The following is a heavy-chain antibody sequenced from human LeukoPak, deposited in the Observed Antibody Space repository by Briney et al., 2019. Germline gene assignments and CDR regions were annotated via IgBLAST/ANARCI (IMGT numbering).Heavy chain of an antibody. J-gene: IGHJ4*02. CDR1: GGSISSSSYY. D-gene: IGHD3-22*01. CDR3: ARHVYDSSGTDFDY. V-gene: IGHV4-39*01. Sequence: SETLSLTCTVSGGSISSSSYYWGWIRQPPGKGLEWIGSIYYSGSTYYNPSLKSRVTISVDTSKNQFSLKLSSVTAADTAVYYCARHVYDSSGTDFDYWGQGTLVTVSS. CDR2: IYYSGST.